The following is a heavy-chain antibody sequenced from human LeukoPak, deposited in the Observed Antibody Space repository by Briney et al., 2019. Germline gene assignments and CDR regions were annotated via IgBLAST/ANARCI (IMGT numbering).Heavy chain of an antibody. CDR3: ARDKGRQAAGIAAAGIRALIY. CDR1: GYIFTDYY. J-gene: IGHJ4*02. V-gene: IGHV1-46*01. Sequence: GASVKVSCKASGYIFTDYYMHWVRQAPGQGLEWMGIINPSGGSTSYAQKFQGRVTMTRDTSTSTVYMELSSLRSEDTAVYYCARDKGRQAAGIAAAGIRALIYWGQGTLVTVSS. D-gene: IGHD6-13*01. CDR2: INPSGGST.